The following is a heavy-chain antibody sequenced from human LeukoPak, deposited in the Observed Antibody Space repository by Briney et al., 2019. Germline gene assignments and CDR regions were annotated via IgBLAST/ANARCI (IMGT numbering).Heavy chain of an antibody. V-gene: IGHV1-8*01. CDR2: MNPNSGNT. D-gene: IGHD3-22*01. J-gene: IGHJ4*02. CDR1: GYTFTSYD. Sequence: ASVKVSCKASGYTFTSYDINWVRQATGQGLEWMGWMNPNSGNTGYAQKFQGRVTMTRNTSISTAYTELSSLRSEDTAVYYCARSWYDSSGILINDYWGQGTLVTVSS. CDR3: ARSWYDSSGILINDY.